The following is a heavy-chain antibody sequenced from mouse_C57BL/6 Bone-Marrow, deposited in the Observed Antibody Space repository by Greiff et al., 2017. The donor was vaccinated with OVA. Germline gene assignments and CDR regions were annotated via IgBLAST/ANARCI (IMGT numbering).Heavy chain of an antibody. J-gene: IGHJ4*01. CDR2: IWRGGST. Sequence: QVQLQQSGPGLVQPSQSLSITCTVPGFSLPSYGVHWVRQSPGKGLEWLGVIWRGGSTDYNAAFMSRLSITKDNSKSQVFFKMNSLQADDTAIYYCAKREGNSYAMDYWGQGTSVTVSS. CDR3: AKREGNSYAMDY. V-gene: IGHV2-5*01. D-gene: IGHD2-1*01. CDR1: GFSLPSYG.